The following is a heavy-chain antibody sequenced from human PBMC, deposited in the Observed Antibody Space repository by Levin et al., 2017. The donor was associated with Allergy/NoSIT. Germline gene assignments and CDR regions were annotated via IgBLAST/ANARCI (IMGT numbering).Heavy chain of an antibody. J-gene: IGHJ4*02. Sequence: GGSLRLSCKASGSIFTDYYIGWVRQRPGNGLEGMGNVYPGDSETKYSPSFQGQVSVSADKSIITAYLQWSSLKASDTATYYCARYTGRVDYWGQGTQVTVSS. CDR2: VYPGDSET. V-gene: IGHV5-51*01. CDR3: ARYTGRVDY. D-gene: IGHD7-27*01. CDR1: GSIFTDYY.